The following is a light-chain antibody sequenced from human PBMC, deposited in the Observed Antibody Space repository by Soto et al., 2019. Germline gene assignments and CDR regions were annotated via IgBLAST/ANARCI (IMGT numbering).Light chain of an antibody. J-gene: IGKJ1*01. CDR3: QQYNSYSAT. Sequence: IQITESTSTFSASVGYSVTITCRASSSPSDWFAGYKQRKVEAPRMLISKESNLERGVPYRLKGSGSGTHLNRTITRLQHDDAANYYGQQYNSYSATFGQGTKVDIK. CDR2: KES. CDR1: SSPSDW. V-gene: IGKV1-5*03.